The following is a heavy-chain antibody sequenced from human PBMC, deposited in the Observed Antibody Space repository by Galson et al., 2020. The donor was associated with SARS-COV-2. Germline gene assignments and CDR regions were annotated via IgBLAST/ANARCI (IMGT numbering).Heavy chain of an antibody. V-gene: IGHV3-21*01. CDR3: VRAPTVGDYYFDY. J-gene: IGHJ4*02. Sequence: GESLKISCAASGFTFTNYAMNWVRQAPGKGLEWVSSISSSGSYIYYADSVKGRFTISRDNAKNSLYLQMNSLRAEDTALYYCVRAPTVGDYYFDYWGQGTLVTVAS. CDR2: ISSSGSYI. D-gene: IGHD4-4*01. CDR1: GFTFTNYA.